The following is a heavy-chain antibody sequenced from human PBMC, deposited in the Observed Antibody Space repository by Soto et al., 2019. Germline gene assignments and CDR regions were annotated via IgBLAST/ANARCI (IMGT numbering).Heavy chain of an antibody. J-gene: IGHJ3*02. Sequence: SETLSLTCAVSGYSISSGYYWGWIRQPPGKGLEWIGSIYHSGSTYYNPSLKSRVTISVDTSKNQFSLKLSSVTAADTAVYYCARGGYCSGGSCYPGIDAFAIWGQGTMVTVSS. CDR3: ARGGYCSGGSCYPGIDAFAI. D-gene: IGHD2-15*01. V-gene: IGHV4-38-2*01. CDR2: IYHSGST. CDR1: GYSISSGYY.